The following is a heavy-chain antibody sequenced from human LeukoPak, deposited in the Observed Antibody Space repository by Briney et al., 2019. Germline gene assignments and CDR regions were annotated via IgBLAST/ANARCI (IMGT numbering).Heavy chain of an antibody. CDR3: ARDRKEGVTKIRPSNWFDP. CDR1: VGTFSSYA. Sequence: SVKVSCKASVGTFSSYAISWVRQAPGPGLEWMGGIIPIFGTANYAQKFQGRVTITADESTSTAYMELSSLRSEDTAVYYCARDRKEGVTKIRPSNWFDPWGQGTLVTVSS. J-gene: IGHJ5*02. D-gene: IGHD4-17*01. CDR2: IIPIFGTA. V-gene: IGHV1-69*01.